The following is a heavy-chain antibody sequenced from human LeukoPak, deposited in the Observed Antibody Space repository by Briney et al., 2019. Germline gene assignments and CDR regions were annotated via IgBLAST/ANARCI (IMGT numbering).Heavy chain of an antibody. V-gene: IGHV4-4*07. Sequence: SETLSLTCTVSGGSISSYYWSWIRQPAGKGLEWIGRIYTSGSPNYNPSLKSRVPIPVDTSKNQFSLKLSSVIAANTGCKHLARVVSQYGDYAWIVNWFDPWGQGTLVTVSS. J-gene: IGHJ5*02. CDR1: GGSISSYY. CDR3: ARVVSQYGDYAWIVNWFDP. CDR2: IYTSGSP. D-gene: IGHD4-17*01.